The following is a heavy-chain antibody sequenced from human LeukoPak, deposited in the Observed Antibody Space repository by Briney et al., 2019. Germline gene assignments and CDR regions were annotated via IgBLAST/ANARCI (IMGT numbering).Heavy chain of an antibody. CDR3: AREGQPYNWFDP. V-gene: IGHV3-30*01. D-gene: IGHD6-13*01. J-gene: IGHJ5*02. CDR2: ISYDGSNK. Sequence: GGSLRLSCAASGFAFSSYAMHWVRQAPGKGLEWVAVISYDGSNKYYADSVKGRFTISRDDSKKTLYLQMNSLRAEDTAVYYCAREGQPYNWFDPWGQGTLVTVSS. CDR1: GFAFSSYA.